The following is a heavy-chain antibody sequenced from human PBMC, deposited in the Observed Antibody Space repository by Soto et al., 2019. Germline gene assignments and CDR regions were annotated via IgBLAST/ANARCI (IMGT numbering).Heavy chain of an antibody. CDR2: IIPIFGTA. CDR3: ARDRGLSIAARMGGEVVGENWFDP. D-gene: IGHD6-6*01. Sequence: QVQLVQSGAEVKKPGSSVKVSCKASGGPFSSYAISWVRQAPGQGLEWMGGIIPIFGTANYAQKFQGRVTITADESTSTAYMELSSLRSEDTAVYYCARDRGLSIAARMGGEVVGENWFDPWGQGTLVTVSS. CDR1: GGPFSSYA. V-gene: IGHV1-69*01. J-gene: IGHJ5*02.